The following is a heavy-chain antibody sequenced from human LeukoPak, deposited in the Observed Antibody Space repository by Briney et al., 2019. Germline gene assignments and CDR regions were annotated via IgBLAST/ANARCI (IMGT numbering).Heavy chain of an antibody. J-gene: IGHJ3*02. CDR3: ARDLGANDYGDYGAFDI. Sequence: GGSLRLSCAASGFTFSSYTMNWVRQAPGKGLEWVSSISSTSSYIYYADSVKGRFTISRDNAKNSLYLQMNSLRAEDTAVYYCARDLGANDYGDYGAFDIWGQGTMVTVSS. CDR1: GFTFSSYT. D-gene: IGHD4-17*01. CDR2: ISSTSSYI. V-gene: IGHV3-21*01.